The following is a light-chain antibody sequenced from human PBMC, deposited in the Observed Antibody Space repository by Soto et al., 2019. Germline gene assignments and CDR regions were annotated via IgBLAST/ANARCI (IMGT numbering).Light chain of an antibody. CDR1: QSVSSY. CDR2: DAS. CDR3: QQRSNWPLT. Sequence: EIVWTQSPATLSLSPGERATLSCRASQSVSSYLAWYQQKPGQAPRLLIYDASNRATCIPARYSCSGSGTDFTLTISSLEPEDFAVYYCQQRSNWPLTFGGGTKVEIK. V-gene: IGKV3-11*01. J-gene: IGKJ4*01.